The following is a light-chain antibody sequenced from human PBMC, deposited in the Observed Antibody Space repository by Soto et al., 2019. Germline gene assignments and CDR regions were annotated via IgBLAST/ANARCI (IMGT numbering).Light chain of an antibody. J-gene: IGLJ3*02. CDR1: TSNVGKNY. V-gene: IGLV1-51*01. CDR3: GTWDSSLIDIWV. Sequence: QSVLTQPPSVSAAPGQTVTISCSGTTSNVGKNYVSWYQHLPGTAPKLLIYDDNKRFSGIPDRISGSKSGTSATLGITGLQTGDEADYYCGTWDSSLIDIWVFGGGTKGTVL. CDR2: DDN.